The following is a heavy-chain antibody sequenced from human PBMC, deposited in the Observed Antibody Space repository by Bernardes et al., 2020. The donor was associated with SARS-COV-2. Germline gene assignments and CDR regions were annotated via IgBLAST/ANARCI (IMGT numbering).Heavy chain of an antibody. V-gene: IGHV1-2*02. CDR1: GYTFTGYY. CDR2: INPNSGGT. CDR3: ARGAAEVLLASDY. J-gene: IGHJ4*02. Sequence: ASVQVSCKASGYTFTGYYMHWVRQAPGQGLEWMGWINPNSGGTTYAQKFQGRVTMTRDTSISTAYMELSRLRSDDTAVYFCARGAAEVLLASDYWGQGTLVTVSS. D-gene: IGHD2-8*01.